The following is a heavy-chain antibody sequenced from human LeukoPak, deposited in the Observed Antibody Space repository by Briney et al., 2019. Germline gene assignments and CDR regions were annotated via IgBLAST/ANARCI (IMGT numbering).Heavy chain of an antibody. D-gene: IGHD3-10*01. Sequence: GESLKISCKGSGYIFATYWISWVRQMPGKGLEWMGRIDPSDSYTDYSPSFQGHVTISGDKSISTAYLHWTSLKASDTALYYCARLSKGDYYGSGRYLDYWGQGALVTVSS. V-gene: IGHV5-10-1*01. J-gene: IGHJ4*02. CDR1: GYIFATYW. CDR2: IDPSDSYT. CDR3: ARLSKGDYYGSGRYLDY.